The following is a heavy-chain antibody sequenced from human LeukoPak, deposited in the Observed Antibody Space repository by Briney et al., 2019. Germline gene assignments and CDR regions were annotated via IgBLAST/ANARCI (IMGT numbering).Heavy chain of an antibody. J-gene: IGHJ4*02. CDR2: IYYKGNT. D-gene: IGHD2-21*01. CDR3: ARHSKTAFGERAFDY. CDR1: GGSISSFH. V-gene: IGHV4-59*08. Sequence: PSETLSLTCTVSGGSISSFHWSWIRQPPGKELEWTGYIYYKGNTDYNPSLKSRATLSVDTSKNQFSLKLGSLTAAGTAVYYCARHSKTAFGERAFDYWGQGALVTVSS.